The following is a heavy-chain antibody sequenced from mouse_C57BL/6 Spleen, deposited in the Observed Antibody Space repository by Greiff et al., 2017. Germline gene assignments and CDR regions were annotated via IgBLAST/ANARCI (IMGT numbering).Heavy chain of an antibody. CDR2: IYPGSGNT. J-gene: IGHJ1*03. CDR1: GYTFTDYY. CDR3: ARYYYDYDEDWYFDV. V-gene: IGHV1-84*01. Sequence: QVQLKQSGPELVKPGASVKISCKASGYTFTDYYINWVKQRPGQGLEWIGWIYPGSGNTKYNEKFKGKATLTVDTSSSTAYMQLSSLTSEDSAVYVCARYYYDYDEDWYFDVWGTGTTVTVSS. D-gene: IGHD2-4*01.